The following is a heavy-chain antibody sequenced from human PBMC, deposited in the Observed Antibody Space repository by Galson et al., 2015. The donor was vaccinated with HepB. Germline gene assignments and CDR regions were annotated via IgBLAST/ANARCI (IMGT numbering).Heavy chain of an antibody. CDR3: ATGQRYSSNWGQGTLITVSSGSASAPTLFPLVSEAFDI. D-gene: IGHD6-13*01. V-gene: IGHV1-58*01. CDR1: GFTFSSST. CDR2: IVVGSGYT. J-gene: IGHJ3*02. Sequence: SVKVSCKASGFTFSSSTVQWVRQARGQRLEWIGWIVVGSGYTNYAQKFQERVTITRDMSTRTAYMELSSLTSEDTAVYYCATGQRYSSNWGQGTLITVSSGSASAPTLFPLVSEAFDIWGQGTMVTVSS.